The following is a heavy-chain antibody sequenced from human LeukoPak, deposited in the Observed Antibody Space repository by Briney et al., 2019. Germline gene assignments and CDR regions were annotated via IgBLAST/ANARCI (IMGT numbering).Heavy chain of an antibody. Sequence: RASVKVSCKASGGTFSSYAISWVRQAPGQGLEWMGGIIPIFGTANYAQKFQGRVTITTDESTSTAYMELSSLRSEDTAVYYCARDLPLGRDYGSGGYSWGQGTMVTVSS. CDR2: IIPIFGTA. V-gene: IGHV1-69*05. CDR3: ARDLPLGRDYGSGGYS. J-gene: IGHJ3*01. CDR1: GGTFSSYA. D-gene: IGHD3-10*01.